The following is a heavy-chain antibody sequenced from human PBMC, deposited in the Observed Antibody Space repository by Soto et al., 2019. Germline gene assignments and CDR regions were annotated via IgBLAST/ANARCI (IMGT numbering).Heavy chain of an antibody. CDR2: IYYGAST. J-gene: IGHJ4*02. V-gene: IGHV4-31*03. D-gene: IGHD7-27*01. CDR1: GGSISSGNYY. CDR3: AGRLGTTRSFEF. Sequence: QVQLQESGPGVVKPSQTLSLTCIVSGGSISSGNYYWSWIRQHPGKGLEWRGYIYYGASTYYNPSLKSRVTISVDTSENHFSLKLTSVTAADTAVYYCAGRLGTTRSFEFWGLGTLVTVSS.